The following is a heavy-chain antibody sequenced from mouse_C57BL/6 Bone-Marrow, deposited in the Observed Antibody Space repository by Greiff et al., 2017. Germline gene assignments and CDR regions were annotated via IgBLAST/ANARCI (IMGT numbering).Heavy chain of an antibody. CDR2: ISDGGSYT. CDR3: ARDGASYWYFDV. CDR1: GFTFSSYA. J-gene: IGHJ1*01. Sequence: EVQLVESGGGLVKPGGSLKFSCAASGFTFSSYAMSWVRQTPEKRLEWVATISDGGSYTYYPDNVKGRFTISRDNAKNNLYLQMSQLTSEVTAMDYCARDGASYWYFDVWGAGTTVTVSS. D-gene: IGHD6-1*01. V-gene: IGHV5-4*01.